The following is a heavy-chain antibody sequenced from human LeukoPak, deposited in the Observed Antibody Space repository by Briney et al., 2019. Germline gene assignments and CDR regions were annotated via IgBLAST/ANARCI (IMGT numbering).Heavy chain of an antibody. CDR3: TRHGTLGTAMVTADY. CDR2: IRSKANSYAT. CDR1: GFTFSGSA. J-gene: IGHJ4*02. D-gene: IGHD5-18*01. Sequence: GGSLRLSCAASGFTFSGSAMHWVRQASGKGLEWVGRIRSKANSYATAYAASVKGRFTISRDDSKNTVYLQMNSLKTEDTAVYYCTRHGTLGTAMVTADYWGQGTLVTVSS. V-gene: IGHV3-73*01.